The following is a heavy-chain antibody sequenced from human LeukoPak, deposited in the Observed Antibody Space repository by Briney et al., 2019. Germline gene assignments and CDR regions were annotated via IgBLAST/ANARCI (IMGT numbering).Heavy chain of an antibody. V-gene: IGHV3-30-3*01. D-gene: IGHD1-26*01. CDR2: ISYDGSNK. Sequence: HPGRSLRLSCAASGFTFSSYAMHWVRQAPGKGLEWVAVISYDGSNKYYADSVKGRFTISRDNSKNTLYLQVNSLRAEDTAVYYCARDLTSGTALHYWGQGTLVTVSS. CDR1: GFTFSSYA. CDR3: ARDLTSGTALHY. J-gene: IGHJ4*02.